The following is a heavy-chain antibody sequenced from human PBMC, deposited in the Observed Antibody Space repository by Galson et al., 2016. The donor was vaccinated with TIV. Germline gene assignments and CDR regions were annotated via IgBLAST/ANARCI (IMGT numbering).Heavy chain of an antibody. CDR2: ISGSGDST. Sequence: SLRLSCAASGFTFSSYAMTWVRQAPGKGLEWISSISGSGDSTYYADAVKGRFTISRDNSKNTLYLQMNSLRAEDTAVYYCAKDTSSAYSGYGYFDYWGQGTLVTVSS. CDR1: GFTFSSYA. CDR3: AKDTSSAYSGYGYFDY. V-gene: IGHV3-23*01. D-gene: IGHD5-12*01. J-gene: IGHJ4*02.